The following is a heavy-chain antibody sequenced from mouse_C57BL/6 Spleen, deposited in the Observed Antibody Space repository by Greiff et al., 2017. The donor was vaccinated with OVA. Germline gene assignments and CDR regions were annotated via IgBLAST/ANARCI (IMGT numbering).Heavy chain of an antibody. Sequence: VQLQQPGAELVRPGSSVKLSCKASGYTFTSYWMDWVKQRPGQGLEWIGIIYPSDSETHYNQKFKDKATLTVDKSSSTAYMQLSSLTSEDSAVYYCARGGYYVGYYAMDYWGQGTSVTVSS. J-gene: IGHJ4*01. V-gene: IGHV1-61*01. CDR1: GYTFTSYW. CDR2: IYPSDSET. D-gene: IGHD2-3*01. CDR3: ARGGYYVGYYAMDY.